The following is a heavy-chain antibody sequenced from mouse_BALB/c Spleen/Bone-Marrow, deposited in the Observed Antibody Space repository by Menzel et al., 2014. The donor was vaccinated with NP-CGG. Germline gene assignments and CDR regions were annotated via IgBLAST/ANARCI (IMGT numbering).Heavy chain of an antibody. J-gene: IGHJ3*01. CDR1: GFTFSSYG. Sequence: EVQLQQSGGDLVKPGGSLKLSCAASGFTFSSYGMSWVRPTPDKRLEWVATISSGGSYTYYPDSVKGRFTISRDNAKNTLYLQMSSLKSEDTAMYYCARPYDFGAWFAYWGQGTLVTVSA. CDR3: ARPYDFGAWFAY. D-gene: IGHD2-4*01. V-gene: IGHV5-6*01. CDR2: ISSGGSYT.